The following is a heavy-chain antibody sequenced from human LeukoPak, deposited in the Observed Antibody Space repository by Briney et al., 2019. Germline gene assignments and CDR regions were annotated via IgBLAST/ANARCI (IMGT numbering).Heavy chain of an antibody. CDR1: GGSISTYY. J-gene: IGHJ4*02. V-gene: IGHV4-4*07. CDR2: IYTSGST. Sequence: SETLSLTCTVSGGSISTYYWSWIRQPAGKGLEWIGRIYTSGSTNYNPSLKSRLTMSVDTSKNQFSLKLSSVTAADTAVYYCARVLRGYSYSCDYFDYWGQGTLVTVSS. CDR3: ARVLRGYSYSCDYFDY. D-gene: IGHD5-18*01.